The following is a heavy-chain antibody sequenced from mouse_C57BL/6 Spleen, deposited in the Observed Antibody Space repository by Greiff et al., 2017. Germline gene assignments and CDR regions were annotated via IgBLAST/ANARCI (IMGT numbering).Heavy chain of an antibody. CDR1: GYAFSSSW. CDR3: ARWAADWYFDV. V-gene: IGHV1-82*01. D-gene: IGHD6-1*01. Sequence: QVQLQQSGPELVKPGASVKISCKASGYAFSSSWMNWVKQRPGKGLEWIGRIYPGDGDTNYNGKFKGKATLTADKSSSTAYMQLSSLTSEDSAVYVCARWAADWYFDVWAQGPRSPSPQ. J-gene: IGHJ1*03. CDR2: IYPGDGDT.